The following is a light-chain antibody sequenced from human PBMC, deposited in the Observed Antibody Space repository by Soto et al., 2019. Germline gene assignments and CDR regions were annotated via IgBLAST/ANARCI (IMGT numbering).Light chain of an antibody. CDR3: QQYSGYWT. V-gene: IGKV1-5*01. CDR2: DAS. J-gene: IGKJ1*01. CDR1: QTISTW. Sequence: DIQMTQSPSTLSASVGDRVTMTCRASQTISTWLAWYQQKPGKAPKLLMYDASRLESGVPSTFSGSGSGTEFTLTICSLQPDDVATYYCQQYSGYWTFGQGTKVEIK.